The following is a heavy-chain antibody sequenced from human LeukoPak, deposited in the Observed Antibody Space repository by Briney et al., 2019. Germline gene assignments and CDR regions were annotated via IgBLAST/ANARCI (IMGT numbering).Heavy chain of an antibody. J-gene: IGHJ4*02. V-gene: IGHV1-2*02. CDR3: ARAPNNWNDLIVAY. D-gene: IGHD1-1*01. CDR2: INPNSGGT. CDR1: GYTFTGYY. Sequence: AAVKVSCKASGYTFTGYYIHWVRHAPGQGLEWMGWINPNSGGTNYAQRFQGRVTMTRDTSISTAYMELSRLRSDDAAVYYCARAPNNWNDLIVAYWGQGALVTVSS.